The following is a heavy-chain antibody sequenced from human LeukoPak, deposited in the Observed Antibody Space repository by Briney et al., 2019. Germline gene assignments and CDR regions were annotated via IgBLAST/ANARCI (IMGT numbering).Heavy chain of an antibody. CDR1: GYTLTELS. CDR2: FDPEDGET. D-gene: IGHD3-22*01. J-gene: IGHJ4*02. V-gene: IGHV1-24*01. CDR3: ARDLTSHYYDSSGYFVY. Sequence: ASVTVSCKVSGYTLTELSMHWVRQAPGKGLEWMGGFDPEDGETIYAQKFQGRVTMTRDTSNSTAYMELSRLRSDDTAVYYCARDLTSHYYDSSGYFVYWGQGTLVTVSS.